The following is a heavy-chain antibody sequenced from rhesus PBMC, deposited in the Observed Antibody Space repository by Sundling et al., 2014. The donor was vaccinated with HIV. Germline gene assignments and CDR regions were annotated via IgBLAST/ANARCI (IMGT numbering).Heavy chain of an antibody. J-gene: IGHJ6*01. D-gene: IGHD3-3*01. CDR3: ARSYYNIWTGYPRDYYGVDS. CDR1: GFTFSTYA. Sequence: EVQLVESGGGLVQPGGSLRLSCAASGFTFSTYAMQWLHQAPGKGLEWVSVIGPTGDTYYADAVKGRFTISRDNAKNSLYLQMNSLRAEDTAVYYCARSYYNIWTGYPRDYYGVDSWGQGVVVTVSS. V-gene: IGHV3-72*01. CDR2: IGPTGDT.